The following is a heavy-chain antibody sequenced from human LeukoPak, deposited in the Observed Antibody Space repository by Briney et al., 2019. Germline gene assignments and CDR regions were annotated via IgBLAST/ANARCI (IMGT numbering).Heavy chain of an antibody. J-gene: IGHJ4*02. CDR3: AKFTVTTQWYFDY. D-gene: IGHD4-17*01. CDR2: ISGRGGST. CDR1: GFTFSSYA. Sequence: GGSLRLSCAASGFTFSSYAMSWVRQAPGKGLEGVSAISGRGGSTYYADSVKGRFTISRDNSKNTLYLQMNSLRAEDTAVYYCAKFTVTTQWYFDYWGQGTLVTVSS. V-gene: IGHV3-23*01.